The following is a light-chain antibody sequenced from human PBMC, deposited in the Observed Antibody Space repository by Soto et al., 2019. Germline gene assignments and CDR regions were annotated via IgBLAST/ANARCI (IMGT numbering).Light chain of an antibody. CDR1: QSVSSNK. CDR2: GAS. CDR3: QQYGSSPRT. V-gene: IGKV3-20*01. J-gene: IGKJ1*01. Sequence: EIVLTQSPGTLSLSPGERATLSCRASQSVSSNKLAWYQQKPGQAPRLLIYGASDRATGIPDRFSGSGSGTDFSLSISRLEPEDFAVYRCQQYGSSPRTFGQGTKVEIK.